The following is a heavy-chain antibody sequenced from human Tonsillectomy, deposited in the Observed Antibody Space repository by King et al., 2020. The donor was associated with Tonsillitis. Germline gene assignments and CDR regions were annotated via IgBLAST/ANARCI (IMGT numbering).Heavy chain of an antibody. D-gene: IGHD4-17*01. CDR1: GFTFGDYA. CDR2: IRSKAYGGTT. J-gene: IGHJ4*02. Sequence: EVQLVESGGGLVQPGRSLRLSCTASGFTFGDYAMSWFRQAPGKGLEWVGFIRSKAYGGTTEYAASVKGRFTISRDDSKSIAYLQMNSLKTEDTAVYYCTRDGDSGFFDYWGQGTLVTVSS. CDR3: TRDGDSGFFDY. V-gene: IGHV3-49*03.